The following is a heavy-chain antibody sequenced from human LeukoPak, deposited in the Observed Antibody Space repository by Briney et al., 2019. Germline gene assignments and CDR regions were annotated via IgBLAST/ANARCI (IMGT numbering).Heavy chain of an antibody. CDR1: GGSISSGSYY. CDR2: IYTSGST. Sequence: RASETLSLTCTVSGGSISSGSYYWSWIRQPAGKGLEWIGRIYTSGSTNYNPSLKSRVTMSVDTSKNQFSLKLSSVTAADTAVYYCARGGSLRLGELSSFDYWGQGTLVTVSS. V-gene: IGHV4-61*02. J-gene: IGHJ4*02. CDR3: ARGGSLRLGELSSFDY. D-gene: IGHD3-16*02.